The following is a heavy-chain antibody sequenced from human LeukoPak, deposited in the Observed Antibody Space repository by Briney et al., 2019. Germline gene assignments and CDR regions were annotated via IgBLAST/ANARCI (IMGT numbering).Heavy chain of an antibody. J-gene: IGHJ4*02. CDR1: GYTFPLYY. V-gene: IGHV1-2*02. CDR2: ILPNSGDT. CDR3: ARPPHELVSGAPFDY. Sequence: GASVKVSCKASGYTFPLYYIHWLRQAPGEGLEWVGWILPNSGDTFYAQRFRGRVTMTSDTSTNTAYMDLYKLTSDDTAVYFCARPPHELVSGAPFDYWGQGTLVTVSS. D-gene: IGHD5/OR15-5a*01.